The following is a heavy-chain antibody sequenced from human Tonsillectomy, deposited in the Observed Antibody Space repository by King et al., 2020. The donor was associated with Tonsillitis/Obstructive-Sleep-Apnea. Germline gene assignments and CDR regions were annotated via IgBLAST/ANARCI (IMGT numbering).Heavy chain of an antibody. CDR2: ISYDGSNK. J-gene: IGHJ6*03. V-gene: IGHV3-30*04. D-gene: IGHD2-2*01. CDR3: ARDHHASPPEVDYYYYMDV. Sequence: VQLVESGGGVVQPGRSLRLSCAASGFTFSSYAMHWVRQAPGKGLEWVAVISYDGSNKYYADSVKGRFTISRDNSKNTLYLQMNSLRAEDTAVYYCARDHHASPPEVDYYYYMDVWGKGTPVTVSS. CDR1: GFTFSSYA.